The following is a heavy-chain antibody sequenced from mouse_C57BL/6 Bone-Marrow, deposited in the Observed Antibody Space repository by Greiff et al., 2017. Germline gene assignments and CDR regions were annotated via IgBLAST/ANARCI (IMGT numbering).Heavy chain of an antibody. D-gene: IGHD3-3*01. CDR1: GYAFSSSW. J-gene: IGHJ4*01. V-gene: IGHV1-82*01. Sequence: QVQPQQSGPELVKPGASVKISCKASGYAFSSSWMNWVKQRPGTGLEWIGRIYPGDGDTNYNGKFKGKATLTADKSSSTAYMQLSSLTSEDAAVYFCARGARAMDYWGQGTSVTVSS. CDR3: ARGARAMDY. CDR2: IYPGDGDT.